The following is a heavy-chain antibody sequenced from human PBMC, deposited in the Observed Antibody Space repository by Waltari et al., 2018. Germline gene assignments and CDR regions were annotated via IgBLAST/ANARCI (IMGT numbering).Heavy chain of an antibody. CDR2: IYTSGST. J-gene: IGHJ4*02. D-gene: IGHD6-13*01. CDR3: ARGRYSSSWYLDY. CDR1: GGSISSGSYY. Sequence: QVQLQESGPGLVKPSQTLSLTCTVSGGSISSGSYYWSWIRQPAGKGLEWIGRIYTSGSTNYDPSRKSRVTISVDTSKNQFSLKLSSVTAADTAVYYCARGRYSSSWYLDYWGQGTLVTVSS. V-gene: IGHV4-61*02.